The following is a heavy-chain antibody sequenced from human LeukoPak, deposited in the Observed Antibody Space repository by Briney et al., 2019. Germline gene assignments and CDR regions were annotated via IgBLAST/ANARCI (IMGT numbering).Heavy chain of an antibody. CDR3: ARDGPDYDFWSGPLNYMDV. CDR2: IYHSGST. CDR1: GGSISSSNW. J-gene: IGHJ6*03. D-gene: IGHD3-3*01. V-gene: IGHV4-4*02. Sequence: PSGTLSLTCAVSGGSISSSNWWSWVRQPPGKGLEWIGEIYHSGSTNYNPSLKSRVTISVDKSKNQFSLKLSSVTAADTAVYYCARDGPDYDFWSGPLNYMDVWGKGTTVTVSS.